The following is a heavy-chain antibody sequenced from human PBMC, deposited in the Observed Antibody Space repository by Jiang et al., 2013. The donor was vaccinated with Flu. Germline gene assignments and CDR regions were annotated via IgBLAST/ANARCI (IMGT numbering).Heavy chain of an antibody. CDR2: IHYSGST. CDR1: GDSISNGGYY. V-gene: IGHV4-31*03. J-gene: IGHJ2*01. Sequence: GPGLVKPSQTLSLTCTVSGDSISNGGYYWSWVRQLPGKGLEWLGYIHYSGSTYYNPSLKSRVTMSIDTSKSQFSLIVTSVTAADTAVYYCARDPTVTPTHDWYFDLWGRGTLVTVS. D-gene: IGHD4-17*01. CDR3: ARDPTVTPTHDWYFDL.